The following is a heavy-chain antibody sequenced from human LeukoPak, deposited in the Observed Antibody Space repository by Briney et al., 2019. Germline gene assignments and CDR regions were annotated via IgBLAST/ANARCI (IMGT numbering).Heavy chain of an antibody. Sequence: PGGSLRLSCAASGFTFSNYAIHWVRQAPGKGLEWVSAISGSGGSTYYADSVKGRFTISRDNSKNTLYLQMNSLRAEDTAVYYCAKVRYSSGWSDYWGQGTLVTVSS. D-gene: IGHD6-19*01. J-gene: IGHJ4*02. V-gene: IGHV3-23*01. CDR2: ISGSGGST. CDR3: AKVRYSSGWSDY. CDR1: GFTFSNYA.